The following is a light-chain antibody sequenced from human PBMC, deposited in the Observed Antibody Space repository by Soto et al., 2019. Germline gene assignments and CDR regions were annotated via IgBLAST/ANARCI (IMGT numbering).Light chain of an antibody. Sequence: EIILTQSPGTLSLSPGEIATLSCRASQSVSSYLAWYQQKPGQAPRLLIYDASNRATGIPARFSGSGSGTDFTLTISSLEPEDFAVYYCQQRSNFWTFGQGTKVDIK. CDR1: QSVSSY. V-gene: IGKV3-11*01. J-gene: IGKJ1*01. CDR2: DAS. CDR3: QQRSNFWT.